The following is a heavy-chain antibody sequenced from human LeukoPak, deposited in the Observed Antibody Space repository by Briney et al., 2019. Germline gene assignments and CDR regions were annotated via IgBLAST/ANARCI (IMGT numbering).Heavy chain of an antibody. CDR1: GYTFTSYG. D-gene: IGHD6-6*01. V-gene: IGHV1-18*01. Sequence: ASVKVSCKASGYTFTSYGISWVRQAPGQGLEWMGWISAYNGNTNYAQKLQGRVTMTTDTSTSTAYMELRSLRSDDTAVYYCARSKLVRFSYARYYFNYWGQGTLVTVSS. CDR2: ISAYNGNT. CDR3: ARSKLVRFSYARYYFNY. J-gene: IGHJ4*02.